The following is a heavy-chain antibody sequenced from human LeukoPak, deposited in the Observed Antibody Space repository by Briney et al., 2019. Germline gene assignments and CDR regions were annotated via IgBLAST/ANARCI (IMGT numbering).Heavy chain of an antibody. Sequence: GGSLRLSCAASGFTFSSYGMHWVRQAPGKGLEWVSSITSGSSYIYYADSVKGRFTISRDNAKNSLYLQMNSLRAEDTAVYYCARDPYSGSYGNYYYYFMDVWGKGTTVTISS. CDR1: GFTFSSYG. J-gene: IGHJ6*03. CDR3: ARDPYSGSYGNYYYYFMDV. V-gene: IGHV3-21*01. CDR2: ITSGSSYI. D-gene: IGHD1-26*01.